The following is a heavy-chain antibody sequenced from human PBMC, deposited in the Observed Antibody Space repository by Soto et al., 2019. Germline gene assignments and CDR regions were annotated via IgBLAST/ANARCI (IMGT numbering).Heavy chain of an antibody. V-gene: IGHV1-69*13. Sequence: ASVKVSCKASGGTFSSYAISWVRQAPGQGLEWMGGIIPIFGTANYAQKFQGRVTITADESTSTAYMELSSLRSEDTAVYYCARAITIFGVGKHPPGDPKGKNYGMDVWGQGTTVTVSS. J-gene: IGHJ6*02. CDR2: IIPIFGTA. CDR1: GGTFSSYA. D-gene: IGHD3-3*01. CDR3: ARAITIFGVGKHPPGDPKGKNYGMDV.